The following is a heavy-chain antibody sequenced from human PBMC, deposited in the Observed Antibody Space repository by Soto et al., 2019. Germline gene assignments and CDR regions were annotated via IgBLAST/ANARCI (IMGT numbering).Heavy chain of an antibody. J-gene: IGHJ4*02. Sequence: PSETLSLTCTVSGGSISSGDYYWSWIRQPPGKGLEWIGYIYYSGSTYYNPSLKSRVTISVDTPKNQFSLKLSSVTAADTAVYYCARVGYYDSSGSAYYFDYWGQGTLVTVSS. CDR2: IYYSGST. CDR1: GGSISSGDYY. CDR3: ARVGYYDSSGSAYYFDY. V-gene: IGHV4-30-4*01. D-gene: IGHD3-22*01.